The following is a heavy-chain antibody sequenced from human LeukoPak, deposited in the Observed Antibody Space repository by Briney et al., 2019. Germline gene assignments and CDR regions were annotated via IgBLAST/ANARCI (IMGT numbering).Heavy chain of an antibody. Sequence: PGGSLRLSCAASGFTFSSCAMHWVRQAPGKGLEWVAVISYDGSNKYYADSVKGRFTISRDNSKNTLHLQMNSLRAEDTAVYYCARDGSSGHPRYFDYWGQGTLVTVSS. D-gene: IGHD6-19*01. CDR1: GFTFSSCA. CDR2: ISYDGSNK. V-gene: IGHV3-30-3*01. J-gene: IGHJ4*02. CDR3: ARDGSSGHPRYFDY.